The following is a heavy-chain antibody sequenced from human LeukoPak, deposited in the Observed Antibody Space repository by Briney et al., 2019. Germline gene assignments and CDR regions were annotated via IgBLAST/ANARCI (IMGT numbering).Heavy chain of an antibody. V-gene: IGHV3-23*01. CDR1: GFTFSSYA. CDR3: ATRRDYYDSSAGPY. CDR2: ISGSGGST. J-gene: IGHJ4*02. D-gene: IGHD3-22*01. Sequence: PGGSLRLSCAASGFTFSSYAMSWVRQAPGKGLEWVSAISGSGGSTYYADSVKGRFTISRDNSKNTLYLQMNSLRAEDTAVYYCATRRDYYDSSAGPYWGQGTLVTVSS.